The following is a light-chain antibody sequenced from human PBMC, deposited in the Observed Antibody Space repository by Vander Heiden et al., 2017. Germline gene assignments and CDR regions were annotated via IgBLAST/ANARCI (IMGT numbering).Light chain of an antibody. Sequence: QSALTQPPSASGPPGQSVTIPCSGTSSDVGAYTYVSCFQQHPGKAPKLMIYEVSKRPSGVPDRFSGSKSGSTASLTVSGLQAEDEADYYCSSYVGSNNLVFGGGTKLTVL. CDR3: SSYVGSNNLV. J-gene: IGLJ2*01. CDR1: SSDVGAYTY. CDR2: EVS. V-gene: IGLV2-8*01.